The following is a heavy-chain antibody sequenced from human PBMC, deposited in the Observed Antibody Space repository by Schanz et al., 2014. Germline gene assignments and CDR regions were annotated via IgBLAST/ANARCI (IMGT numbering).Heavy chain of an antibody. CDR2: VFYTGTP. Sequence: QLQLQESGPGLVKPSETLSLICSVSGGSINSNSYYWGWIRQPPGKGLEWIGNVFYTGTPYTNPSLRSRLPLSVDTSNNHFSRNLPSVTAADTAVYFCARHGPLAGIPLDYWGQGTLVTVSS. CDR3: ARHGPLAGIPLDY. J-gene: IGHJ4*02. CDR1: GGSINSNSYY. D-gene: IGHD6-19*01. V-gene: IGHV4-39*01.